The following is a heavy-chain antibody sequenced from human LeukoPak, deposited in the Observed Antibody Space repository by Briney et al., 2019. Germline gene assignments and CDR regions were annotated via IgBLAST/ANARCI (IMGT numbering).Heavy chain of an antibody. V-gene: IGHV4-59*01. J-gene: IGHJ4*02. CDR2: IYYSGST. CDR1: GGSISSYY. D-gene: IGHD3-9*01. CDR3: ARVDGRGPTILFDY. Sequence: SETLSLTCTVSGGSISSYYWSWIRQPPGKGLEWIGYIYYSGSTNYNPSLKSRVTISVDTSKNQFSLKLSSVTAADTAVYYCARVDGRGPTILFDYWGQGTLVTVSS.